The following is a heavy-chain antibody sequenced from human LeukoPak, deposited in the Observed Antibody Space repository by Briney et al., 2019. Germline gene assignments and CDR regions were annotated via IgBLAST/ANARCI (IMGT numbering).Heavy chain of an antibody. CDR1: GFTFSNSW. D-gene: IGHD1-26*01. CDR3: ARVLSGSLDY. V-gene: IGHV3-7*01. Sequence: GGSLRLSCAASGFTFSNSWMSWVRQAPGKGLEWVATIKPDGSAQYYVDSVKGRFTISRDNSENTLFLHMDSLRAADTAVYFCARVLSGSLDYWGQGTLVTVSS. CDR2: IKPDGSAQ. J-gene: IGHJ4*02.